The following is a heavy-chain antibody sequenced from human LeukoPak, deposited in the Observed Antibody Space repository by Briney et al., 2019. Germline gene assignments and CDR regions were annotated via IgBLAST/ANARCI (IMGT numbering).Heavy chain of an antibody. J-gene: IGHJ4*02. V-gene: IGHV3-64*01. CDR1: GFTFSSYA. CDR2: ISSNGGST. Sequence: PGGSLRLSCAASGFTFSSYAMHWVRQAPGKGLEYVSAISSNGGSTYYANSVKGRFTISRDNSKNTLYLQMGGLRAEDMAVYYCARDFLAAAGTIDYWGQGTLVTVSS. D-gene: IGHD6-13*01. CDR3: ARDFLAAAGTIDY.